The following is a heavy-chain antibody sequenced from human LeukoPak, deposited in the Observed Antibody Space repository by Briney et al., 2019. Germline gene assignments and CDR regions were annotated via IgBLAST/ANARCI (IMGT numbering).Heavy chain of an antibody. D-gene: IGHD6-19*01. J-gene: IGHJ3*02. CDR1: GGSISSYY. CDR2: IYYSGST. V-gene: IGHV4-59*01. CDR3: ASSGWYFGAFDI. Sequence: SETLSLTCTVSGGSISSYYWSWIRQPPGKGLEWIGYIYYSGSTNYNPSLKSRVTISVDTSKNQFSLKLSPVTAADTAVYYCASSGWYFGAFDIWGQGTMVTVSS.